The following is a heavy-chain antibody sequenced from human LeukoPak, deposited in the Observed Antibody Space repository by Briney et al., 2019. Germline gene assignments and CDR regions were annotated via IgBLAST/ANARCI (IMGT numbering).Heavy chain of an antibody. Sequence: ASVKVSCKASGYTFTNSYIHLVRQAPGQVLEWMGLINPDGGNTNYAQNFQGRVTLTRDTSISTAYMELSRLRSDDTAVYYCACGSYSFDYWGQGTLVTVSS. CDR1: GYTFTNSY. J-gene: IGHJ4*02. D-gene: IGHD1-26*01. V-gene: IGHV1-46*01. CDR2: INPDGGNT. CDR3: ACGSYSFDY.